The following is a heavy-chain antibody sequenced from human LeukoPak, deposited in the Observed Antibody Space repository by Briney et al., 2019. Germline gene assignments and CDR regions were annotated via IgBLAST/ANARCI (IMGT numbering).Heavy chain of an antibody. Sequence: GGSLRLSCAASGFTFSSYAMSWVRQAPGKGLEWVSYITSSGSTIYYADSVKGRFTISRDNAKNSLYLQMNSLRAEDTAVYYCARAGTNGGELLDWGQGTLVTVSS. CDR3: ARAGTNGGELLD. V-gene: IGHV3-48*03. J-gene: IGHJ4*02. CDR1: GFTFSSYA. D-gene: IGHD7-27*01. CDR2: ITSSGSTI.